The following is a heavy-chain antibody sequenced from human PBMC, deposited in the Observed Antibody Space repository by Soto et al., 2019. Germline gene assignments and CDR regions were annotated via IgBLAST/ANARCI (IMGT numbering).Heavy chain of an antibody. Sequence: GASVKVSCKASGYTFTGYYMHWVRQAPGQGLEWMGWINPNSGGTNYAQKFQGRVTMTRDTSISTAYMELSRLRSDDTAVYYCAGENDYGGNSNGFDYWGQGTLVTVSS. J-gene: IGHJ4*02. D-gene: IGHD4-17*01. V-gene: IGHV1-2*02. CDR2: INPNSGGT. CDR1: GYTFTGYY. CDR3: AGENDYGGNSNGFDY.